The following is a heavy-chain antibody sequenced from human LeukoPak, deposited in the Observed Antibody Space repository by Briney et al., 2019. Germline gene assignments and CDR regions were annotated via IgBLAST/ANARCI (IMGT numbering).Heavy chain of an antibody. CDR2: IIPIFGTA. Sequence: SVKVSCKASGYTFTSYAISWVRQAPGQGLEWMGGIIPIFGTANYAQKFQGRVTITTDESTSTAYMELSSLRSEDTAVYYCARPNLGGAFDIWGQGTMVTVSS. V-gene: IGHV1-69*05. CDR3: ARPNLGGAFDI. J-gene: IGHJ3*02. D-gene: IGHD4-23*01. CDR1: GYTFTSYA.